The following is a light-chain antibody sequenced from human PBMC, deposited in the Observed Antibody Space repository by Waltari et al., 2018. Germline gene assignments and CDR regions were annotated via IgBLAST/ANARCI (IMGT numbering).Light chain of an antibody. Sequence: QSALTQPPSASGSPGQSVTISCTGTSSDVGGYNYVSWYQQHPGKAPKLMIYEVSKRPSGVPDRFSGSKSGNTASRTVSGLQAEDEADYYCSSYAGSNNFEVFGGGTKLTVL. V-gene: IGLV2-8*01. CDR1: SSDVGGYNY. CDR3: SSYAGSNNFEV. J-gene: IGLJ3*02. CDR2: EVS.